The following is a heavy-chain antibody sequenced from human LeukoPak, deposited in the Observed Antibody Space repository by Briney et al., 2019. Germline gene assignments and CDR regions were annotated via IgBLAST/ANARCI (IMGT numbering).Heavy chain of an antibody. CDR1: GGTFSSYA. D-gene: IGHD3-9*01. V-gene: IGHV1-69*05. Sequence: ASVKVSCKASGGTFSSYAISWVRQAPGQGLEWMGGIIPIFGTANYAQKFQGRVTITTDESTSTAYMELSSLRSEDTAVYYCARVGYYDILTGYYKGGYFDYWGQGTLVTVSS. CDR3: ARVGYYDILTGYYKGGYFDY. CDR2: IIPIFGTA. J-gene: IGHJ4*02.